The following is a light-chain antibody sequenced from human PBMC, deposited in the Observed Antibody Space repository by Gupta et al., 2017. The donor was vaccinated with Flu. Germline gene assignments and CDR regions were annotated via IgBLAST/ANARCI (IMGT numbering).Light chain of an antibody. CDR3: HQHENLPPIT. CDR1: QDISNY. V-gene: IGKV1-33*01. Sequence: DIQMTQSPSSLSASVGDRVTITCQASQDISNYLNWYKQKPGKAPKLLIYDASNWETGVPSRFSGSGCGKDXPFTISXRQQEDFAAYYSHQHENLPPITFGXGTLLEIK. J-gene: IGKJ5*01. CDR2: DAS.